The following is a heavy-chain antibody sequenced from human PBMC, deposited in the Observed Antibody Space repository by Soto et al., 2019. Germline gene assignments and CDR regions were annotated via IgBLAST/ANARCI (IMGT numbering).Heavy chain of an antibody. CDR2: ISAYNGNT. D-gene: IGHD5-18*01. CDR3: ARVGRRAGYSYGYRYYYYGMDV. V-gene: IGHV1-18*01. Sequence: ASVKVSCKASGYTFTSYGISWVRQAPGQGLEWMGWISAYNGNTNYAQKLQGRVTMTTDTSTSTAYMELRSLRSDVTAVYYCARVGRRAGYSYGYRYYYYGMDVWGQGTTVTVSS. CDR1: GYTFTSYG. J-gene: IGHJ6*02.